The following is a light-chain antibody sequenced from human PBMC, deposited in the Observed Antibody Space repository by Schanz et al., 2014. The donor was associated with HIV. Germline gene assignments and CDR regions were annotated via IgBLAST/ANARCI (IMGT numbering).Light chain of an antibody. V-gene: IGLV1-40*01. Sequence: QSVLTQPPSVSGAPGQRVTISCTGSSSNLGAGYDVHWYQQLPGTAPKLLIYFNNKRPSGVPDRFSGSKSGTSASLAITGLQAEDESDYYCQSYDSSLSGSGVFGTGTKLTVL. J-gene: IGLJ1*01. CDR1: SSNLGAGYD. CDR2: FNN. CDR3: QSYDSSLSGSGV.